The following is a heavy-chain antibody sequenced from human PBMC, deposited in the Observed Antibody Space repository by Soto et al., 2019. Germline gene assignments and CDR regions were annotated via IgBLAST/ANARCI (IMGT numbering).Heavy chain of an antibody. CDR3: ARERGYRGYDNERYFDY. J-gene: IGHJ4*02. Sequence: QVQLVQSGAEVKKPGASVKVSCKASGYTFTTYAMHWVRQAPGQRLEWMGWINAGNGDTKYSQKFQGRVTITRDTSASTAYMELSSLRSEDTAVYYCARERGYRGYDNERYFDYWGQGTLVTGSS. CDR1: GYTFTTYA. D-gene: IGHD5-12*01. CDR2: INAGNGDT. V-gene: IGHV1-3*01.